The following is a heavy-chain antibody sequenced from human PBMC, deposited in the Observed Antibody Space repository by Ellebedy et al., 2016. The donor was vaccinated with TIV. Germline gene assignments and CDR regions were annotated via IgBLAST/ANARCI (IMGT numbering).Heavy chain of an antibody. Sequence: MPSETLSLTCAVYRGSFRGYYWSWIRQAPGKGLEWIVEFKDGGTANDEVQDDGSTSYNPSLQSRVTISVDTSKNQFSLNLSSVTAADTAVYYCARDPALPRGRFDPWGQGTLVTVAS. CDR3: ARDPALPRGRFDP. V-gene: IGHV4-34*01. J-gene: IGHJ5*02. CDR2: FKDGGTA. CDR1: RGSFRGYY.